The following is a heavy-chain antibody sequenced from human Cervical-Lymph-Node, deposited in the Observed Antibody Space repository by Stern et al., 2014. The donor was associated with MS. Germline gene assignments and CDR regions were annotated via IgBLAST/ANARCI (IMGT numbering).Heavy chain of an antibody. D-gene: IGHD2-15*01. V-gene: IGHV4-61*01. CDR2: IFYSGST. J-gene: IGHJ5*02. CDR3: AREVCSGGACGWFDP. Sequence: QLQLQESGPGLVKPSEALSLTCTVSSASVNSGSDYWSWIRQPPGQGLEWIGNIFYSGSTIYNPSLRSRLTISIDTSKNQFSLKLRSVTAADTAVYYCAREVCSGGACGWFDPWGQGILVTVSS. CDR1: SASVNSGSDY.